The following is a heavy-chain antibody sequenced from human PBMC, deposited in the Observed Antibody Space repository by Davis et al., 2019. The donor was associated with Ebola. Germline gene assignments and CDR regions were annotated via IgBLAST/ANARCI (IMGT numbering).Heavy chain of an antibody. Sequence: GESLKISCETSGFTFSGYSMNWVRQAPGKGLEWVSSIGGSTGTTYYADSVKGRFTISRDNAKNSLFLQMDSLRDEDTAMYYCARDRPGYDLLTGYYMDRLDYWGQGTLVTVSP. CDR2: IGGSTGTT. D-gene: IGHD3-9*01. J-gene: IGHJ4*02. V-gene: IGHV3-48*02. CDR3: ARDRPGYDLLTGYYMDRLDY. CDR1: GFTFSGYS.